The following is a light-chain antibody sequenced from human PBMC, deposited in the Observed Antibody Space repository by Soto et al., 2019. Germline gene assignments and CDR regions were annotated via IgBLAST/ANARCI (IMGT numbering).Light chain of an antibody. V-gene: IGKV3-15*01. CDR1: QSVRNN. CDR2: GVS. Sequence: ELVMTQSPDTLSVSPGERATLLCRASQSVRNNLAWYQQKPGQAPRLLIYGVSTRATGVPARFSGSGSGTDFTLTISSLQPEDFAVYYCHQYDNWWTFGQGPKVDIK. J-gene: IGKJ1*01. CDR3: HQYDNWWT.